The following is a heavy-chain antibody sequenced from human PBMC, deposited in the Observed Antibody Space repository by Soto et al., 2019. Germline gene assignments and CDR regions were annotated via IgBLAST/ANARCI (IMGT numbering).Heavy chain of an antibody. D-gene: IGHD3-3*01. V-gene: IGHV3-30*18. Sequence: VGSLRLSCAASGFTFSSYGMHWVRQAPGKGLEWVAVISYDGSNKYYADSVKGRFTISRDNSKNTLYLQMNSLRAEDTAVYYCAKAPRGGVLRFLEWAHYYGMDVWGQGTTVTVSS. J-gene: IGHJ6*02. CDR2: ISYDGSNK. CDR1: GFTFSSYG. CDR3: AKAPRGGVLRFLEWAHYYGMDV.